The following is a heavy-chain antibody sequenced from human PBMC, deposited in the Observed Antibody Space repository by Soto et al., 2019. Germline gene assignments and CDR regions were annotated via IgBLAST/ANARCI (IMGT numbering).Heavy chain of an antibody. CDR2: INPTSGGT. J-gene: IGHJ4*02. Sequence: QVQLVQSGAEVKKPGASVKVSCKASGYTFTDYYMHWVRQAPGQGLEWMGWINPTSGGTSYAQNFQGRVTMTRDTSISTAYMELSRLSSDDTAVYYCSRASAVAGGSSNSLPNDYWGQGTLATVSS. CDR3: SRASAVAGGSSNSLPNDY. V-gene: IGHV1-2*02. CDR1: GYTFTDYY. D-gene: IGHD6-19*01.